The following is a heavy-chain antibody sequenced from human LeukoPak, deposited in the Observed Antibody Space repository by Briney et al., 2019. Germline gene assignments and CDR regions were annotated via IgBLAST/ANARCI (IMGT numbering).Heavy chain of an antibody. D-gene: IGHD4-23*01. CDR3: ARVSPDYGGNFLGFDY. CDR1: GYTFTSYD. Sequence: ASVKVSCKASGYTFTSYDINWVRQATGQGLEWMGWMNPNSGNTGYAQKFQGRVTMTRNTSISTAYMELSSLRSEDTAVYYCARVSPDYGGNFLGFDYWGQGTLVTVSS. J-gene: IGHJ4*02. V-gene: IGHV1-8*01. CDR2: MNPNSGNT.